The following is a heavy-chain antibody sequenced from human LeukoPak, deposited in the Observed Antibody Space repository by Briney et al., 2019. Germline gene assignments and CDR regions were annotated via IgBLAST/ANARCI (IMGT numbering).Heavy chain of an antibody. D-gene: IGHD3-22*01. CDR2: FDPEDGET. J-gene: IGHJ4*02. V-gene: IGHV1-24*01. CDR3: ATDSSGYYLYYFDY. Sequence: GASVKVSCKVSGYTLTELSMHWVRQAPGKGLEWMGGFDPEDGETIYAQKFQGRVTMTEDTSTDTAYMELSRLRSDDTAVYYCATDSSGYYLYYFDYWGQGTLVTVSS. CDR1: GYTLTELS.